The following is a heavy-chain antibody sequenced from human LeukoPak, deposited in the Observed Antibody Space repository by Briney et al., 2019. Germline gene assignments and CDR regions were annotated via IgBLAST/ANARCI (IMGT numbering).Heavy chain of an antibody. J-gene: IGHJ3*02. CDR3: ARVPYQPDAFDI. Sequence: ASMKVSCKASGGTFSSYAISWVRQAPGQGLEWMGGIIPIFGTANYAQKFQGRVTITADKSTSTAYMELSSLRSEDTAVYYCARVPYQPDAFDIWGQGTMVTVSS. D-gene: IGHD1-14*01. CDR1: GGTFSSYA. V-gene: IGHV1-69*06. CDR2: IIPIFGTA.